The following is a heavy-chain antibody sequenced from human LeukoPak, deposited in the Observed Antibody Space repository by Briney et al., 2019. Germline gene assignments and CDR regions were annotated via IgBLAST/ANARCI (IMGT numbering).Heavy chain of an antibody. CDR1: GYTFTGYY. Sequence: ASAKVSCKASGYTFTGYYMHWVRQAPGQGLEWMGWINPNSGGTNYAQKFQGRVTMTRDTSISTAYMELSRLRSDDTAVYYCARVVARFGELCFGYWGQGTLVTVSS. CDR3: ARVVARFGELCFGY. V-gene: IGHV1-2*02. CDR2: INPNSGGT. J-gene: IGHJ4*02. D-gene: IGHD3-10*01.